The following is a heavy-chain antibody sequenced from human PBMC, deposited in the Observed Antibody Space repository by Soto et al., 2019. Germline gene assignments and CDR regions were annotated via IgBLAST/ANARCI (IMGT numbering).Heavy chain of an antibody. Sequence: ASVKVSCKASGYTFTDYYMHWVRQAPGQGLEWMGWINLNSGGTYYAQNFQGWVTMTRDTSISTAYVELSRLRSDDTAVYYCATPSRNAFDIWGQGTMVTV. CDR1: GYTFTDYY. V-gene: IGHV1-2*04. J-gene: IGHJ3*02. CDR3: ATPSRNAFDI. CDR2: INLNSGGT.